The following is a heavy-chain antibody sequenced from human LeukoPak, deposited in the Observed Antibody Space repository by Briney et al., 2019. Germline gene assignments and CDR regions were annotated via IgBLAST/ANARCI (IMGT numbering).Heavy chain of an antibody. CDR1: GYSISSGYY. CDR3: ARRTEGSGVYYFDY. CDR2: IYHSGST. D-gene: IGHD2-15*01. J-gene: IGHJ4*02. V-gene: IGHV4-38-2*02. Sequence: SETLSLTCTISGYSISSGYYWGWIRQPPGKGLEWIGSIYHSGSTYYNPSLKSRVTISVDTSKNQFSLKLSSVTAADTAVYYCARRTEGSGVYYFDYWGQGTLVTVSA.